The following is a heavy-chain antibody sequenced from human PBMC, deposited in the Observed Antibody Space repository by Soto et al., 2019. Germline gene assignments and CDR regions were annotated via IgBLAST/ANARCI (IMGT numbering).Heavy chain of an antibody. Sequence: ASVKVSCKASGYTFTNHGISWVRQAPGQGLEWVGWVSGYNDKTKSAQKFKGRVTMTTDTSTSTAYMELRSLRSDDTAVYYCARDFYTVAYFFDHWGQGTLVTVSA. CDR3: ARDFYTVAYFFDH. D-gene: IGHD2-21*01. V-gene: IGHV1-18*04. CDR1: GYTFTNHG. CDR2: VSGYNDKT. J-gene: IGHJ4*02.